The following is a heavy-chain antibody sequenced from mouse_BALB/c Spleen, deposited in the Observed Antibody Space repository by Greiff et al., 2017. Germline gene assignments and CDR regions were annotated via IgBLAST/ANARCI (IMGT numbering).Heavy chain of an antibody. CDR3: ARIFTTVVVDY. J-gene: IGHJ2*01. CDR2: IDPANGNT. V-gene: IGHV14-3*02. D-gene: IGHD1-1*01. Sequence: VHVKQSGAELVKPGASVKLSCTASGFNIKDTYMHWVKQRPEQGLEWIGRIDPANGNTKYDPKFQGKATITADTSSNTAYLQLSSLTSEDTAVYYCARIFTTVVVDYWGQGTTLTVSS. CDR1: GFNIKDTY.